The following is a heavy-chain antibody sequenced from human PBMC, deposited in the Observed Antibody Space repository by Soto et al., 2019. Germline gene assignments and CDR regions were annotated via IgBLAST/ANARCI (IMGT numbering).Heavy chain of an antibody. CDR1: GFTFSNYW. CDR2: INSDGSST. V-gene: IGHV3-74*01. J-gene: IGHJ4*02. CDR3: ARARYCSGGSCYADY. D-gene: IGHD2-15*01. Sequence: EVQLVESGGGLVQPGGSLRLSCAASGFTFSNYWMLWVRQAPGKGLVWVSRINSDGSSTTYADSVRGRFTISRDNAKNTLYLQMNSLRAEDTAVYYCARARYCSGGSCYADYWGQGTLVTVSS.